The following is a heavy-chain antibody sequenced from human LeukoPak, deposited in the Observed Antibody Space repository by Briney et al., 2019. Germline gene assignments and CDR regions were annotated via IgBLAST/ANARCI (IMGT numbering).Heavy chain of an antibody. Sequence: PAETLSLSCSVSGDSISTDYCWTWIRQPPGKVPEGIGTIYNSDNTYYTPSLASRVTISMDTSKNQFSLKMTSVTAADTAVYYCARGKDAYKVGNYWGQGALVTVSA. D-gene: IGHD5-24*01. V-gene: IGHV4-38-2*02. CDR1: GDSISTDYC. CDR3: ARGKDAYKVGNY. CDR2: IYNSDNT. J-gene: IGHJ4*02.